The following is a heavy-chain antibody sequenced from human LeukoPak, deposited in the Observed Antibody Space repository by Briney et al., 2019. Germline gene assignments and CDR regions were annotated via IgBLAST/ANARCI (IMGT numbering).Heavy chain of an antibody. D-gene: IGHD1-14*01. CDR1: GFTFGDYA. J-gene: IGHJ4*02. CDR3: TRGGDNPHYHSY. CDR2: IRSKAYGGTT. V-gene: IGHV3-49*04. Sequence: GGSLRLSCTASGFTFGDYAMSWVRQAPGKGLEWVGFIRSKAYGGTTEYAASVKGRFTISRDDSKSIAYLQMNSLKTEDTAVYYCTRGGDNPHYHSYWGQGTLVTVSS.